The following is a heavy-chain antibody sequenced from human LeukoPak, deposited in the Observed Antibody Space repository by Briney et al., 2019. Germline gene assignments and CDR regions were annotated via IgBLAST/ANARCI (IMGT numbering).Heavy chain of an antibody. CDR2: IKTKEDGGTT. V-gene: IGHV3-15*01. J-gene: IGHJ6*03. CDR1: GFTFSNAW. Sequence: PGGSLRLSCAASGFTFSNAWMTWVRQAPGKGLEWVGHIKTKEDGGTTDYAAPVRGRFTISRDDSKNTLYLQMNSLKTEDTALYYCTTFFWSSYYSDYYYYYMDVWGKGTTVTVSS. D-gene: IGHD3-3*01. CDR3: TTFFWSSYYSDYYYYYMDV.